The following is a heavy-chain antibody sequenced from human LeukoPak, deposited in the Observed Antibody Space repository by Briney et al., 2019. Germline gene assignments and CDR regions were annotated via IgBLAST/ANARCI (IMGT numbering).Heavy chain of an antibody. CDR1: GGTFSSYT. J-gene: IGHJ4*02. CDR3: ARAGYNHYFDY. D-gene: IGHD5-18*01. CDR2: IIPILGIA. Sequence: SVKVSCKASGGTFSSYTISWVRQAPGQGLERMGRIIPILGIANYAQKFQGRVTITADKSTSTAYMELSSLRSEDTAVYYCARAGYNHYFDYWGQGTLVTVSS. V-gene: IGHV1-69*02.